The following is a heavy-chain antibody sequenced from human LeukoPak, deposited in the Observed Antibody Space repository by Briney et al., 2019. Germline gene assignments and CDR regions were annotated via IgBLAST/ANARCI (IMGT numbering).Heavy chain of an antibody. CDR2: ISGSGGST. CDR3: AKAWVVRGVFDY. D-gene: IGHD3-10*01. Sequence: GGSLRLSYAASGFTFSSYGMSWVRQAPGKGLEWVSAISGSGGSTYYADSVKGRFTITRDNSKNTLYLQMNSLRAEDTAVYYCAKAWVVRGVFDYWGQGTLVTVSS. CDR1: GFTFSSYG. J-gene: IGHJ4*02. V-gene: IGHV3-23*01.